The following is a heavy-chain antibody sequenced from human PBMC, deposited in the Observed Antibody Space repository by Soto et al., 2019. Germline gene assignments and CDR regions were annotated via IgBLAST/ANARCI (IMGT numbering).Heavy chain of an antibody. CDR3: ARTLFSGAPWPYYYYGMDV. D-gene: IGHD1-26*01. Sequence: PGGSLRLSCAASGFTFRTYAMHWVRQAPGKGLEWVAVISFDGRNEYYADSVRGRFTISRDNSKNTLYLQMNSLRADDTAVYYCARTLFSGAPWPYYYYGMDVWGQGTTVTVSS. J-gene: IGHJ6*02. CDR1: GFTFRTYA. CDR2: ISFDGRNE. V-gene: IGHV3-30*04.